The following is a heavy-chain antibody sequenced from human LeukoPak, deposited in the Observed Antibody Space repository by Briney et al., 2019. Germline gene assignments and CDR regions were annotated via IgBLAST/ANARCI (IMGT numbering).Heavy chain of an antibody. CDR2: ISTDGSA. V-gene: IGHV4-4*07. CDR3: ARSSTITIFGVLNWFDP. CDR1: GGSIRCNY. D-gene: IGHD3-3*01. Sequence: SETLSLTCTVSGGSIRCNYWSWIRQSAGKGLEWIGRISTDGSASYNPSLKSRLTMSVDTSKNQFSLTLNSVTAADTAVYYCARSSTITIFGVLNWFDPWGQGTLVTVSS. J-gene: IGHJ5*02.